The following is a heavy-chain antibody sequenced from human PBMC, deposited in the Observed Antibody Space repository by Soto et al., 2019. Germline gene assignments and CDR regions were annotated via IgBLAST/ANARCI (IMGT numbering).Heavy chain of an antibody. Sequence: PGESLKISCKTSGYTFTTYWVGWVRQRPGEDLEWMGIIYPSDSDIRYSPSFQGHVMFSVDKSLETAYLEWTSLKTSDTAVYFCARRAGVMVPFDYWGQGTQVTVS. CDR1: GYTFTTYW. J-gene: IGHJ4*02. CDR3: ARRAGVMVPFDY. CDR2: IYPSDSDI. V-gene: IGHV5-51*01. D-gene: IGHD3-16*01.